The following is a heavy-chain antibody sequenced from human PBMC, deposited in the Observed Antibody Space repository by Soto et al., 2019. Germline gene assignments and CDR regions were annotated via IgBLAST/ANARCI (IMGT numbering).Heavy chain of an antibody. D-gene: IGHD3-9*01. J-gene: IGHJ6*02. CDR1: GGSISSNNW. Sequence: SETLSLTCAVSGGSISSNNWMRWVRQPPGKGLEWIGSIYYSGSTYYNPSLKSRVTISVDTSKNQFSLKLSSVTAADTAVYYCARPNRGGYYDILTGYYYYYGMDVWGQGTTVTVSS. CDR2: IYYSGST. V-gene: IGHV4-39*01. CDR3: ARPNRGGYYDILTGYYYYYGMDV.